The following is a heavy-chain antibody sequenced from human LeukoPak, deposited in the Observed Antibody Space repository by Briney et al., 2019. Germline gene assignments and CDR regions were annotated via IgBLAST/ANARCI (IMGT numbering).Heavy chain of an antibody. V-gene: IGHV4-34*03. J-gene: IGHJ4*02. Sequence: SETLSLTCAVYGGSFSGYYWSWIRQPPGKGLEWIGEINHSGSTNYNPSLKSRVTISVDTSKNQFSLKLSSVTAEDTAVYYCTTSLERSQPDYWGQGTLVTVSS. CDR3: TTSLERSQPDY. CDR2: INHSGST. CDR1: GGSFSGYY. D-gene: IGHD1-1*01.